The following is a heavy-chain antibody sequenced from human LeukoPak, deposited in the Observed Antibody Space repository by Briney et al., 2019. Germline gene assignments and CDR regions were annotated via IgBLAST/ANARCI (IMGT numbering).Heavy chain of an antibody. CDR1: GGSISSRGYY. CDR2: IYYSGST. J-gene: IGHJ4*02. D-gene: IGHD2-2*01. V-gene: IGHV4-31*03. CDR3: ARAGYCSSTSCRRKTPFDY. Sequence: PSETLSLTCTVSGGSISSRGYYWSWSRQHPGKGLEWIGYIYYSGSTYYNPSLKSRVTISVDTSKNQFSLKLSSVTAADTAVYYCARAGYCSSTSCRRKTPFDYWGQGTLVTVSS.